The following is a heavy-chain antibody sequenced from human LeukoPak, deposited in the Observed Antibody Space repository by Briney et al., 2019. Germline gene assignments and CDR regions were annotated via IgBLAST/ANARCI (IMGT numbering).Heavy chain of an antibody. V-gene: IGHV1-69*13. CDR1: GGTFSSYA. CDR2: MIHIFGTA. D-gene: IGHD6-13*01. J-gene: IGHJ6*02. Sequence: GASVKVSCKASGGTFSSYAISWVRQAPGQGLEWMVGMIHIFGTANYAQKFQGRVTITADESTSTAYMELRSLRSEDTAVYYCARDRAAAHYFSYYYYGMDVWGQGTTVTVS. CDR3: ARDRAAAHYFSYYYYGMDV.